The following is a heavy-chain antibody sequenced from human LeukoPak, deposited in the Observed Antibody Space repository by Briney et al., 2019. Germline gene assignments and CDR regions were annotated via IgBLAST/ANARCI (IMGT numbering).Heavy chain of an antibody. V-gene: IGHV1-2*02. CDR1: RYTFSDYY. CDR3: ARDLSTSSNWELDY. D-gene: IGHD1-1*01. J-gene: IGHJ4*02. CDR2: INPNSGGT. Sequence: ASVKVSCKASRYTFSDYYTHWVRQAPGQGLEWMGWINPNSGGTRYAQQFQGRVTMTRDTSIGTVYMELSTLRSDDTAVYYCARDLSTSSNWELDYWGQGTLVTVSS.